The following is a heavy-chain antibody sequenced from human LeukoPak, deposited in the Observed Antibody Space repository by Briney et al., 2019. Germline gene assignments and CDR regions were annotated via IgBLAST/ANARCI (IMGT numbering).Heavy chain of an antibody. D-gene: IGHD3-16*01. CDR3: AKRIGGVNSFDH. CDR2: ISGSSDTT. V-gene: IGHV3-23*01. Sequence: GGSLRLSCAGSGFTFSSYAMSWVRQAPGKGLEWVSVISGSSDTTYYAASVKGRSIISRGNSKNTLYLQMNSLRAEDTAVYYCAKRIGGVNSFDHWGQGTLVTVSS. CDR1: GFTFSSYA. J-gene: IGHJ4*02.